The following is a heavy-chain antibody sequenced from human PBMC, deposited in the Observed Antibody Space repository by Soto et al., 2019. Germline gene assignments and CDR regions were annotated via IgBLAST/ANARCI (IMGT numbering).Heavy chain of an antibody. D-gene: IGHD1-1*01. CDR3: ARRGTYYLDY. Sequence: EVQLVESGGGLVQPGGSLRLSCAASGFTFSSYSMNWVRQAPGKGLEWISYISSSSNTIYYADSVKGRFTISRDNAQNSLYLQMTTLSAEDTAVYYCARRGTYYLDYWGQGTLVTVSS. CDR1: GFTFSSYS. V-gene: IGHV3-48*01. CDR2: ISSSSNTI. J-gene: IGHJ4*02.